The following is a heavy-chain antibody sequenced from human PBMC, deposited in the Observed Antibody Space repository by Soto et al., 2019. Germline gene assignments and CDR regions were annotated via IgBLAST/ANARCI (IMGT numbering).Heavy chain of an antibody. CDR2: IGGSGGST. CDR1: GFTFSSYA. J-gene: IGHJ6*02. Sequence: EVQLLESGGGLVQPGGSLRLSCAASGFTFSSYAMSWVRQAPGKGLEWVSGIGGSGGSTNYADSGKGRFTISRDNSKNTLYLQMNGLRGEDTAVYYCARQGPMAYYYYYDMDVWGQGTTVTVSS. CDR3: ARQGPMAYYYYYDMDV. V-gene: IGHV3-23*01.